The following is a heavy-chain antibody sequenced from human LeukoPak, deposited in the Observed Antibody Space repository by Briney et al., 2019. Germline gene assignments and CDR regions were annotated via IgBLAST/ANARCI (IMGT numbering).Heavy chain of an antibody. D-gene: IGHD3-9*01. V-gene: IGHV3-11*01. J-gene: IGHJ6*02. CDR3: ARADYDILTGSSNGGMDV. Sequence: PGGSLRLSCAASGFTFSDYYMSWIRQAPGKGLEWVSYISSSGSTIYYADSVKGRFTISRDNAKNSLYLQMNSLRAEDTAVYYCARADYDILTGSSNGGMDVWGQGTTVTVSS. CDR1: GFTFSDYY. CDR2: ISSSGSTI.